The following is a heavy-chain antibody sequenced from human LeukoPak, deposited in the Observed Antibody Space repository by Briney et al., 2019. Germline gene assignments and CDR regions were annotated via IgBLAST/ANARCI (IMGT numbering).Heavy chain of an antibody. D-gene: IGHD2-8*01. CDR2: GSDVGGT. CDR1: GASLNGHY. CDR3: AQNGQSGFSFDP. Sequence: SETLSLTCAVYGASLNGHYWSWIRQPLGKGLEWIGEGSDVGGTKYNPSLKSRVTISADTSKNQFSLKLSPVTAADTAVYYCAQNGQSGFSFDPWGQGTLVTVSS. V-gene: IGHV4-34*01. J-gene: IGHJ5*02.